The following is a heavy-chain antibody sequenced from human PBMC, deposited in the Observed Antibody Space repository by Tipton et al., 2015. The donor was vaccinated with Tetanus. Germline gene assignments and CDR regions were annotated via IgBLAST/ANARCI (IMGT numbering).Heavy chain of an antibody. CDR1: GGSFSTYI. CDR2: IIPIFGTT. J-gene: IGHJ4*02. Sequence: QSGPEVKKPGSSVKVSCKTSGGSFSTYITSWVRQAPGQGLEWMGGIIPIFGTTTYARKFQGRVTITADKSTNTAYMELSSLRSKDSAVYYCARRRGGTRVYYAVAFWGQGTLVTVSS. V-gene: IGHV1-69*06. CDR3: ARRRGGTRVYYAVAF. D-gene: IGHD3-22*01.